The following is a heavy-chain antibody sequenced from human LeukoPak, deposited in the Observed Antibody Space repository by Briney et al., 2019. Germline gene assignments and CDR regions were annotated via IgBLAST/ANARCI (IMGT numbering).Heavy chain of an antibody. Sequence: PSETLSLTCTVFGSSISNFYWSWIRQPPGKGLEWIGYMYKSESTNYNPSLKSRVTISVDTSKNQFSLELSSVTAADTAVYYCARLPFGAVDYWGQGTLVTVSS. V-gene: IGHV4-4*09. CDR2: MYKSEST. D-gene: IGHD3-10*01. J-gene: IGHJ4*02. CDR1: GSSISNFY. CDR3: ARLPFGAVDY.